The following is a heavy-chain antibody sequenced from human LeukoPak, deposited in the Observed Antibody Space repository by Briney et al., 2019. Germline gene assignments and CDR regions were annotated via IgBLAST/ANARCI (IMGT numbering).Heavy chain of an antibody. V-gene: IGHV5-51*01. CDR3: ARQDGTAKFYFDY. J-gene: IGHJ4*02. CDR1: GYSFTYW. CDR2: IHPGDSDT. Sequence: GESLQISCKGSGYSFTYWIGWVRQMPGKGLEWMGLIHPGDSDTRYSPSFQGHVTISVDKSINTAYLQWSSLKASDTAIYYCARQDGTAKFYFDYWGQGTLVTVSS. D-gene: IGHD5-24*01.